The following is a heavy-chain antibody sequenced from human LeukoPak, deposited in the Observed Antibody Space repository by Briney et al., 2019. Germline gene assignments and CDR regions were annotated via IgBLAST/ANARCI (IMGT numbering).Heavy chain of an antibody. D-gene: IGHD3-22*01. CDR3: ASHPVDYDSSGYYQPAEYFQH. CDR1: GGSISSYY. V-gene: IGHV4-4*07. J-gene: IGHJ1*01. CDR2: IYTSGST. Sequence: SETLSLTCTVSGGSISSYYWSWIRQPAGKGLEWIGRIYTSGSTNYNPSLKSRVTMSVDTSKNQFSLKLSSVTAADTAVYYCASHPVDYDSSGYYQPAEYFQHWGQGTLVTVSS.